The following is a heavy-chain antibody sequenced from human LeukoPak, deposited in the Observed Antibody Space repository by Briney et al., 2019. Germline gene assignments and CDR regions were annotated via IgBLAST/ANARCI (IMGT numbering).Heavy chain of an antibody. CDR3: ARDRGQLSNWFDP. J-gene: IGHJ5*02. V-gene: IGHV3-33*01. CDR1: GFTFSSYG. CDR2: IWHDASNK. D-gene: IGHD2-2*01. Sequence: GGSLRLSCTASGFTFSSYGMHWVRQAPGKGLEWVAIIWHDASNKYYADSVKGRLTISRDNSKNTMYLEMNSLRVEDTAVYYCARDRGQLSNWFDPWGQGTLVTVSS.